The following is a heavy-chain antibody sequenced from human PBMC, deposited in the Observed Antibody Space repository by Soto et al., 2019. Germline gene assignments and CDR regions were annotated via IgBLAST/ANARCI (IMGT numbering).Heavy chain of an antibody. CDR1: GFTFSSYG. Sequence: SLRLSCAASGFTFSSYGMHWVRQAPGKGLEWVAVISYDGSNKYYADSVKGRFTISRDNSKNTLYLQMNSLRAEDTAVYYCAKRMATITYWFDPWGQGTLVTVSS. D-gene: IGHD5-12*01. V-gene: IGHV3-30*18. CDR3: AKRMATITYWFDP. CDR2: ISYDGSNK. J-gene: IGHJ5*02.